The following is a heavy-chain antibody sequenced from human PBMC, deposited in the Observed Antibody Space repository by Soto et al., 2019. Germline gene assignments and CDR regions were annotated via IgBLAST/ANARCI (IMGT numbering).Heavy chain of an antibody. Sequence: SETLSLTCTVSGGSISSGGYYWSWIRQHPGKGLEWIGYIYYSGSTYYNPSLKSRVTISVDTSKNQFSLKLSSVTAAKTAVYYCARVPSIVVVSAARWPRSNWFVPWGPAPLVTVSS. D-gene: IGHD2-2*01. CDR1: GGSISSGGYY. CDR2: IYYSGST. J-gene: IGHJ5*02. V-gene: IGHV4-31*03. CDR3: ARVPSIVVVSAARWPRSNWFVP.